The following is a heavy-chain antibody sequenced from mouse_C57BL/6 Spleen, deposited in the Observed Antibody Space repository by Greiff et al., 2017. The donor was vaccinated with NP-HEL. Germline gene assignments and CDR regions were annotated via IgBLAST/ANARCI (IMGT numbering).Heavy chain of an antibody. CDR1: GFTFSSYA. J-gene: IGHJ1*03. CDR2: ISHGGSYT. V-gene: IGHV5-4*01. Sequence: EVQRVEPGGGLVKPGGSLKLSCAASGFTFSSYAMSWVRQTPEKRLEWVATISHGGSYTYYPDNVKGRFTISRDNAKNNLYLQMSHLESEDSARYYCARDTDWYFDVWGTGTTVTVSS. CDR3: ARDTDWYFDV.